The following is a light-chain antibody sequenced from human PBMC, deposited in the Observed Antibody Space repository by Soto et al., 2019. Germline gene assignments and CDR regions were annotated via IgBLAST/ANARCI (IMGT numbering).Light chain of an antibody. V-gene: IGKV3-20*01. CDR1: QSVSSSY. CDR2: GAS. Sequence: EIVLTQSPGTLSLSPGERATLSCRASQSVSSSYLAWYQQKPGQAPRLLIYGASSRATGIPDRFSGSGSGTDFTLTNSRLEPEEFAVYYGQQYGSSPRTFGQGTKVEIK. CDR3: QQYGSSPRT. J-gene: IGKJ1*01.